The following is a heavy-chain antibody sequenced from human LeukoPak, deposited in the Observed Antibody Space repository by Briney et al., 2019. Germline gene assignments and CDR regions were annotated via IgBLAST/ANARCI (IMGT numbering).Heavy chain of an antibody. D-gene: IGHD6-19*01. CDR1: GYTFTSYG. CDR2: ISAYNGNT. CDR3: ARVNYSSGWYEDDY. J-gene: IGHJ4*02. Sequence: ASVKVSCKASGYTFTSYGISWVRQAPGQGLEWMGWISAYNGNTDYAQKFQGRVTMTRDMSTSTVYMELSSLRSEDTAVYYCARVNYSSGWYEDDYWGQGTLVTVSS. V-gene: IGHV1-18*01.